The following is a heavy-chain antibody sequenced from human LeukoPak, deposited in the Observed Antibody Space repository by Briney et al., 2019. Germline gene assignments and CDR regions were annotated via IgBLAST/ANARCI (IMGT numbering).Heavy chain of an antibody. CDR1: GFTFSSYA. CDR3: AKTDDSSGYFWTPFDY. CDR2: ISGSGGST. V-gene: IGHV3-23*01. D-gene: IGHD3-22*01. Sequence: PGGSLRLSCVASGFTFSSYAMSWVRQTPGKGLEWVSAISGSGGSTYYADSVKGRFTISRDNSKNTLYLQMNSLRAEDTAVYYCAKTDDSSGYFWTPFDYWGQGTLVTVSS. J-gene: IGHJ4*02.